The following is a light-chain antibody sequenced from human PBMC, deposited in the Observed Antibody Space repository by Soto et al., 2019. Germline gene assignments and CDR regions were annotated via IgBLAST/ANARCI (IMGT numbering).Light chain of an antibody. J-gene: IGKJ4*01. CDR1: QGISSY. CDR2: AVS. V-gene: IGKV1-9*01. CDR3: QQLNSYRLT. Sequence: DIPLTQSPSFLSASVGDRVTITCRASQGISSYFAWYQQKPGKAPKLLIYAVSTLQSGVPSRFSGSSSATEFTLTISSQQPEDVATYYCQQLNSYRLTFGGGTKVEIK.